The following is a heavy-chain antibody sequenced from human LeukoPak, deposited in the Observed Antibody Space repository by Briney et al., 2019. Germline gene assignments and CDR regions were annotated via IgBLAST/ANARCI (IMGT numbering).Heavy chain of an antibody. V-gene: IGHV4-39*01. D-gene: IGHD5-24*01. CDR2: FCYGGSS. Sequence: ASETLSLTCTVSGGSISRDNYCWGWIRQPPVKGLEWIGSFCYGGSSYNNPSLKSRVTISVDTSKNQLSLKLSSVTAADTAVYYCVRSRMGDGYNFAYWGQGILVTVSS. CDR3: VRSRMGDGYNFAY. J-gene: IGHJ4*02. CDR1: GGSISRDNYC.